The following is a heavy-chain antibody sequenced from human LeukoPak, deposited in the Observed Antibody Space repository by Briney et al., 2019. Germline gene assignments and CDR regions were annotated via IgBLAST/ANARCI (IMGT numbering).Heavy chain of an antibody. J-gene: IGHJ4*02. Sequence: GGSLRLSCAASGFTFSSYAMSWVRQAPGKGLEWVSAISGSGGSTYYADSVKGRFTISRDNSKNTLYLQMNSLRAEDTAVYYCAKDRNIVVVTAIFDYWGQGTLVIVSS. CDR2: ISGSGGST. CDR3: AKDRNIVVVTAIFDY. CDR1: GFTFSSYA. V-gene: IGHV3-23*01. D-gene: IGHD2-21*02.